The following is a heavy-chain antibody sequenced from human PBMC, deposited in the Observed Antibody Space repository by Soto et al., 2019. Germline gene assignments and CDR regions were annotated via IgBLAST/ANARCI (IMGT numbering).Heavy chain of an antibody. D-gene: IGHD2-15*01. Sequence: PSETLSLTCAVYGESFSGYEWSWIRQTPGKGLEWIGEINHSGSTNHNPSLKSRVTISVDTSKKQFSLKLSSVTAADTAVYYCACSHSSSPHTYNWFDPWGQGTLVTVSS. V-gene: IGHV4-34*01. CDR3: ACSHSSSPHTYNWFDP. CDR2: INHSGST. J-gene: IGHJ5*02. CDR1: GESFSGYE.